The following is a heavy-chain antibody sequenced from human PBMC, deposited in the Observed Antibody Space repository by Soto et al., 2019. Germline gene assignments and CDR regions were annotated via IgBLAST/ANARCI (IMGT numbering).Heavy chain of an antibody. CDR3: ARDHGSGKNLGRWEDY. Sequence: QVQLVQSGAEVKKPGASVKVSCKASGYTFTSYGISWVRQAPGQGLEWMGWISAYNGNTNYAQKLQGRVIMTRDTSTSTAHMELRSLRSDDTAVYYCARDHGSGKNLGRWEDYWGQGTLVTVSS. CDR1: GYTFTSYG. J-gene: IGHJ4*02. D-gene: IGHD3-10*01. V-gene: IGHV1-18*01. CDR2: ISAYNGNT.